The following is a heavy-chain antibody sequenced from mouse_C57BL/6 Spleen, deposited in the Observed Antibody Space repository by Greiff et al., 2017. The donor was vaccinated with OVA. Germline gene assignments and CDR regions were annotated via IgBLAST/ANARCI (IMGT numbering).Heavy chain of an antibody. CDR2: IDPSDSYT. J-gene: IGHJ4*01. D-gene: IGHD3-2*02. Sequence: VQLRQPGAELVKPGASVKLSCKASGYTFTSYWMQWVKQRPGQGLEWIGEIDPSDSYTNYNQKFKGKATLTVDTSSSTAYMQLSSLTSEDAAVYYCAKTAQALYAMDYWGQGTSVTVSS. CDR1: GYTFTSYW. CDR3: AKTAQALYAMDY. V-gene: IGHV1-50*01.